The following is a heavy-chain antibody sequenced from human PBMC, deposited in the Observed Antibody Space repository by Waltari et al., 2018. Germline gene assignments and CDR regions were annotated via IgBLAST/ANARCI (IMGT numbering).Heavy chain of an antibody. D-gene: IGHD5-12*01. J-gene: IGHJ3*01. V-gene: IGHV4-39*01. CDR1: VVSTTTNPHH. CDR2: FSYNGAT. CDR3: ATYIGASLGTAAFDV. Sequence: QLQLQESGPGLVKHSETLSPTCSVSVVSTTTNPHHWGWIRQPPGQGLEWIGTFSYNGATYSSPSLRSRVTIFRDTSKNQLSLKLGSVTAADTAFYYCATYIGASLGTAAFDVWGQGTMVTVSS.